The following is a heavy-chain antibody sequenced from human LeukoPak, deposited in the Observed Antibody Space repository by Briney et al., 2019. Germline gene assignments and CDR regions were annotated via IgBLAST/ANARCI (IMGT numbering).Heavy chain of an antibody. D-gene: IGHD2-2*01. CDR1: GFPFSTYA. J-gene: IGHJ5*02. V-gene: IGHV3-23*01. CDR2: ISGSGTST. Sequence: GGSLRLSCAASGFPFSTYAMNWVRQAPGKGLEWVSGISGSGTSTFYADSVKGRFTISRDNSKNTLYLQMNSLRAEDTAVYYCAKSRSTSNNWFEPWGQGTLVTVSS. CDR3: AKSRSTSNNWFEP.